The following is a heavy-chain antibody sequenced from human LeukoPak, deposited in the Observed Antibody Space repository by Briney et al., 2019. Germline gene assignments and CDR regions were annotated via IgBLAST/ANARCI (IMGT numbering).Heavy chain of an antibody. J-gene: IGHJ3*02. CDR1: GYTFTSYG. CDR2: ISAYNGNT. D-gene: IGHD3-16*02. Sequence: ASVKVSCKASGYTFTSYGISWVRQAPGQGLEWMGWISAYNGNTNYAQKLQGRVTMTPDTSTSTAYMELRSLRSDDTAVYYCARDYDYVWGSYRYDAFDIWGQGTMVTVSS. V-gene: IGHV1-18*01. CDR3: ARDYDYVWGSYRYDAFDI.